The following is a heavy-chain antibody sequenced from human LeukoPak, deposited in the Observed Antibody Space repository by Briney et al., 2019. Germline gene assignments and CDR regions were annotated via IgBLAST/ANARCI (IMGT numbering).Heavy chain of an antibody. J-gene: IGHJ5*02. CDR3: ARGGSSGYYAWFDP. Sequence: SETLSLTCTVSGGSISSYYWSWIRHPPQKGREGVGYIYYSGSTNYNPSLKSRVTISVDTSKNQVSLKLSSVTAADTAVYCWARGGSSGYYAWFDPWGQGTLVTVSS. CDR1: GGSISSYY. D-gene: IGHD3-22*01. CDR2: IYYSGST. V-gene: IGHV4-59*01.